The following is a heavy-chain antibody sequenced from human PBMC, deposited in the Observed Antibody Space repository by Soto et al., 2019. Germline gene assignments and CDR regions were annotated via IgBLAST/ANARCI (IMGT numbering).Heavy chain of an antibody. V-gene: IGHV1-69*02. CDR2: IIPILGIA. CDR1: GGTFSSYT. D-gene: IGHD2-2*01. CDR3: ARSTGVVPAAGYYYYYMDV. Sequence: QVQLVQSGAEVKKPGSSVKVSCKASGGTFSSYTISWVRQAPGQGLEWMGRIIPILGIANYAQKFQGRVTITADKSTSTAYMELSSLRSEDTAVYYCARSTGVVPAAGYYYYYMDVWGKGTTVTVSS. J-gene: IGHJ6*03.